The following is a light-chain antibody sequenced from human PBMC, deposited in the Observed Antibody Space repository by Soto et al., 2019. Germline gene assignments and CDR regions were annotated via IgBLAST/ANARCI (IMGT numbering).Light chain of an antibody. Sequence: NFMLTQPHSVSESPGKTVTLSCTRRSGSIASNYVQWYQQRPGSSPTTVIYEDNQRPSGVPDRFSGSIDSSSNSAALTISGLKTEDEADYYCQSYDSSNHWVFGGGTKLTVL. CDR3: QSYDSSNHWV. CDR2: EDN. J-gene: IGLJ3*02. CDR1: SGSIASNY. V-gene: IGLV6-57*01.